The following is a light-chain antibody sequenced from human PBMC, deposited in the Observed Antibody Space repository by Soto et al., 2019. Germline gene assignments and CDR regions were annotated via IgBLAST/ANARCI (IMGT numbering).Light chain of an antibody. CDR2: DAS. J-gene: IGKJ1*01. CDR1: QDISRW. V-gene: IGKV1-5*01. CDR3: QQYNGYRTWT. Sequence: DIHMTQSPATLSASVGDRVSITCRASQDISRWLAWYQQKPGKAPKVLIWDASSLQRGVPSRFTGSGSGTEFTLTINGLXPDDFATYYCQQYNGYRTWTFGQGTKVDIK.